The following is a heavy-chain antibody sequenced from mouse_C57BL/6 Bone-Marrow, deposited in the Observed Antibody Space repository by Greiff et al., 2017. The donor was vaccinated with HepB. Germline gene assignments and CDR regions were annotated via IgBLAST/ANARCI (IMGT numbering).Heavy chain of an antibody. CDR1: GYTFTDYY. D-gene: IGHD2-10*01. J-gene: IGHJ4*01. CDR3: AVRLLPYAMDY. Sequence: EVQLQQSGPELVKPGASVKISCKASGYTFTDYYMNWVKQSNGKSLEWIGDINPNNGGTSYNQKCKGKATLTVDKSSITAYIALRSLTSEDSAVDYCAVRLLPYAMDYWGQGTSVTVSS. V-gene: IGHV1-26*01. CDR2: INPNNGGT.